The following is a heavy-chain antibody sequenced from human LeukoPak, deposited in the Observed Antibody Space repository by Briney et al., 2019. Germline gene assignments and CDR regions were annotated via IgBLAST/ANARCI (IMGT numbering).Heavy chain of an antibody. CDR2: IYSGGST. D-gene: IGHD3-10*01. CDR1: GFTVSSNY. Sequence: GGSLRLSCAASGFTVSSNYMSWVRQAPGKGLEWVSVIYSGGSTYYADSVKGRFTISRDNSKNTLFLQMNSLRAEDTAVYYCAKDKSMVRELDYWGQGNLVTVSS. CDR3: AKDKSMVRELDY. V-gene: IGHV3-66*02. J-gene: IGHJ4*02.